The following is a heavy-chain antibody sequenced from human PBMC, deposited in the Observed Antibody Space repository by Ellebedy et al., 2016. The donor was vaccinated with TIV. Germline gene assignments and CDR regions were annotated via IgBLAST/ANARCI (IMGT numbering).Heavy chain of an antibody. J-gene: IGHJ3*02. Sequence: GGSLRLSXAASGFTFDDYAMHWVRQAPGKGLEWVPGISDDSYYIGYADSVKGRFTISRDNAKNSLYLQMNSLRAEDTAVYYCARELIAVASAFDIWGQGTMVTVSS. D-gene: IGHD6-13*01. CDR1: GFTFDDYA. CDR2: ISDDSYYI. CDR3: ARELIAVASAFDI. V-gene: IGHV3-9*01.